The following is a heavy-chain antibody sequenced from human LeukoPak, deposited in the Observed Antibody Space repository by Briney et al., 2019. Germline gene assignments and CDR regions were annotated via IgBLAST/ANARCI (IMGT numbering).Heavy chain of an antibody. CDR2: IWYDGSNK. Sequence: PGRSLRLSCAASGFTFSSYGMHWVRQAPGKGLEWVAVIWYDGSNKYYADSVKGRFTISRDNSTNTLYLQMNSLRAEDTAVYYCARDLYYDSSGSDYWGQGTLVTVSS. V-gene: IGHV3-33*01. J-gene: IGHJ4*02. CDR1: GFTFSSYG. CDR3: ARDLYYDSSGSDY. D-gene: IGHD3-22*01.